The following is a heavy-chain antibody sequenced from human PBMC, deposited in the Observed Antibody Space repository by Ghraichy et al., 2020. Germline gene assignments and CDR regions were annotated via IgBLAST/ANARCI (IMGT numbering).Heavy chain of an antibody. J-gene: IGHJ4*02. CDR2: IIPIFGTA. V-gene: IGHV1-69*06. CDR1: GGTFSSYA. D-gene: IGHD2-15*01. CDR3: ARGRGGYCSGGSCYFDY. Sequence: KVSCKASGGTFSSYAISWVRQAPGQGLEWMGGIIPIFGTANYAQKFQGRATITADKSTSTAYMELSSLRSEDPAVYYCARGRGGYCSGGSCYFDYWGQGTLVTVSS.